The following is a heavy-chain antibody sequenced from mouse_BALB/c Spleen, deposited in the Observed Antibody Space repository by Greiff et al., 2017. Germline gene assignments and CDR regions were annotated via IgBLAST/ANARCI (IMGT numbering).Heavy chain of an antibody. Sequence: DVQLVESGPELVKPGASVKISCKASGYTFTDYNMHWVKQSHGKSLEWIGYIYPYNGGTGYNQKFKSKATLTVDNSSSTAYMELRSLTSEDSAVYYCARGEKGFDYWGQGTTLTVSS. V-gene: IGHV1S29*02. CDR2: IYPYNGGT. CDR3: ARGEKGFDY. CDR1: GYTFTDYN. J-gene: IGHJ2*01.